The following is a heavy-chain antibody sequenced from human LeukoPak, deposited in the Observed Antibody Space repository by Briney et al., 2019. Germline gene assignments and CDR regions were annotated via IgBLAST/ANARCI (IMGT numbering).Heavy chain of an antibody. V-gene: IGHV4-61*02. CDR3: ARTFGYSYGARYFDY. CDR2: ISSSGST. J-gene: IGHJ4*02. D-gene: IGHD5-18*01. CDR1: GDSISSGDYY. Sequence: SQTLSLTCTVSGDSISSGDYYWSWIRQPAGKGLEWIGRISSSGSTNYNPSLKSRVTISVDTSKNQFSLKLSSVTAADTAVYYCARTFGYSYGARYFDYWGQGTLVTVSS.